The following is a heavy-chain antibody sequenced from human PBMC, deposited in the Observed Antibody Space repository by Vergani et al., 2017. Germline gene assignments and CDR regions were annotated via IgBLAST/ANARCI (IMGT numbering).Heavy chain of an antibody. CDR2: ISAYNGNT. D-gene: IGHD5-12*01. V-gene: IGHV1-18*01. J-gene: IGHJ4*02. Sequence: QVQLVQSGAEMKKPGASVKVSCKASGYSFYKYGISWVRQAPGQGLEWMGLISAYNGNTNYAQKFQGRVTMTRDTSTSTDYMELRSLGTDDTAVYCCAREEEATWNYWGQGTLVTISS. CDR1: GYSFYKYG. CDR3: AREEEATWNY.